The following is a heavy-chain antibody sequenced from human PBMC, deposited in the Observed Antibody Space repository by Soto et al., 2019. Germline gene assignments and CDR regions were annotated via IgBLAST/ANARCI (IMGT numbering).Heavy chain of an antibody. D-gene: IGHD3-10*01. CDR2: IYWDDDK. CDR1: GFSLSTSGVG. J-gene: IGHJ5*02. CDR3: AHIPCPYGSGTCRGAWFDP. Sequence: QITLKESGPTLVKPTQTLTLTCTFSGFSLSTSGVGVGWIRQPPGKALEWLALIYWDDDKRYSPSLKSRLTITKDTSKNQVVLTMTNMDPVDTATYYCAHIPCPYGSGTCRGAWFDPWGQGTLVTVSS. V-gene: IGHV2-5*02.